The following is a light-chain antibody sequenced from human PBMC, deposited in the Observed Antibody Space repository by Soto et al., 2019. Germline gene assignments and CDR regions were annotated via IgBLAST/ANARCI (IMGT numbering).Light chain of an antibody. CDR1: QGIRNA. V-gene: IGKV1-17*01. CDR2: AAS. Sequence: DIQMTQSPSSLSASVGDRVTITCRASQGIRNALGWYQQKPGKAPKRLIYAASSLQSGFPSRFSGSGSGTEFTLTISSLQPEDFATYSCLQHNSYPYTFGQGTKLEIK. CDR3: LQHNSYPYT. J-gene: IGKJ2*01.